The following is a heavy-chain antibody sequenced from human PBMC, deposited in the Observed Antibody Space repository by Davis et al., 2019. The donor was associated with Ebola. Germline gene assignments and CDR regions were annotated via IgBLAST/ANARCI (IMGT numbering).Heavy chain of an antibody. J-gene: IGHJ6*02. CDR1: GFTFSSYG. Sequence: GESLKISCAASGFTFSSYGMHWVRQAPGKGLEWVAVISYDGSNKYYADSVKGRFTISRDNSKNTLYLQMNSLRAEDTAVYYCAKDAWDANTQTYYDILTGYYSYYYGMDVWGQGTTVTVSS. CDR2: ISYDGSNK. CDR3: AKDAWDANTQTYYDILTGYYSYYYGMDV. V-gene: IGHV3-30*18. D-gene: IGHD3-9*01.